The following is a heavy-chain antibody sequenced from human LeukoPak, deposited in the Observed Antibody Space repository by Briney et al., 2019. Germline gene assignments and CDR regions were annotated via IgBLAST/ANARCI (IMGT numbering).Heavy chain of an antibody. Sequence: GGSLRLSCAASGFTFSIYAMNWVRQAPGKGLEWVSSISGSGDSTYYADSVKGRFTISRDNSKNTLYVQVNSLRAEDTAAYYCAKDIWGYPLSPIDYWGQGTLVTVSS. D-gene: IGHD3-16*02. V-gene: IGHV3-23*01. CDR3: AKDIWGYPLSPIDY. J-gene: IGHJ4*02. CDR1: GFTFSIYA. CDR2: ISGSGDST.